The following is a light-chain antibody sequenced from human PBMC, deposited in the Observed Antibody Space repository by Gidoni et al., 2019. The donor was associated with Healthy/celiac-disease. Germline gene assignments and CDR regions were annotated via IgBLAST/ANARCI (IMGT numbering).Light chain of an antibody. CDR2: SNN. CDR3: AAWDDSLNGHWV. CDR1: SSNIGSNT. V-gene: IGLV1-44*01. J-gene: IGLJ3*02. Sequence: QSVLPQPPSASGTPGQRVTISCSGSSSNIGSNTVNWYQQLPGTAPKLLIYSNNQRPSGVPDRFSGSKSGTSASLAISGLQSEDEADYYCAAWDDSLNGHWVFGGGTKLPVL.